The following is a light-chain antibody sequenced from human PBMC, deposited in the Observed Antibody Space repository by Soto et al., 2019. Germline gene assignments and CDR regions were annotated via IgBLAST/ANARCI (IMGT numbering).Light chain of an antibody. CDR2: DAS. CDR3: QHYNSYSEA. J-gene: IGKJ1*01. CDR1: QSVSRY. V-gene: IGKV3D-15*01. Sequence: EIVLTQSPGTLSLSPGERATLSCRARQSVSRYLTWYQQKPGLGPRVLIYDASNRPTGIPARSSGSGSGTEFTLTISSLQPDDFATYYCQHYNSYSEAFGQGTKVDIK.